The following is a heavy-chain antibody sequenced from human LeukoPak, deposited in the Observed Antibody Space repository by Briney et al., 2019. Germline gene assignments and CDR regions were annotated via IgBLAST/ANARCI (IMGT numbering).Heavy chain of an antibody. J-gene: IGHJ5*02. V-gene: IGHV4-39*07. D-gene: IGHD3-16*02. CDR3: ARGYRNWFDP. CDR1: GGSISSSSYY. CDR2: IYYSGST. Sequence: SETLSLTCTVSGGSISSSSYYWGWIRQPPGKGLEWIGSIYYSGSTYYNPSLKSRVTISVDTSKNQFSLELTSVTAADTAVYYCARGYRNWFDPWGQGTLVTVSS.